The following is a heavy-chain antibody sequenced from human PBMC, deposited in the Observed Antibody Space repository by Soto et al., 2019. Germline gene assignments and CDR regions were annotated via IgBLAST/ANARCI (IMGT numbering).Heavy chain of an antibody. CDR2: IQPGDSDT. J-gene: IGHJ4*01. CDR1: GYSFTAYC. D-gene: IGHD2-15*01. Sequence: GESLKISGKGFGYSFTAYCIGLVLQMPGKGLEWMGIIQPGDSDTRYSPSFQGQVTISADKSINSAYLQWSSLKASDTAFYYCARGVGGNLVYFDYWGHGTLVTVSS. V-gene: IGHV5-51*01. CDR3: ARGVGGNLVYFDY.